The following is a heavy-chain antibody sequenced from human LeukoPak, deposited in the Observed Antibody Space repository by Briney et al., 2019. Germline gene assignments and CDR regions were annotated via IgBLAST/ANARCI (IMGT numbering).Heavy chain of an antibody. CDR2: INHSGST. V-gene: IGHV4-34*01. CDR1: GGSFSGYY. CDR3: ARGARGILTGYFFDY. D-gene: IGHD3-9*01. Sequence: LETLSLTCAVYGGSFSGYYWSWIRQPPGKGLEWIGEINHSGSTNYNPSLKSRVTISVDTSKNQFSLKLSSVTAADTAVYYCARGARGILTGYFFDYWGQGTLVTVSS. J-gene: IGHJ4*02.